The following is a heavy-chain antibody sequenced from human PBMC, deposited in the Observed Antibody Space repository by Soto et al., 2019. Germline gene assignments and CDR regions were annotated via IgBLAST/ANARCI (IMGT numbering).Heavy chain of an antibody. V-gene: IGHV4-4*02. J-gene: IGHJ4*02. D-gene: IGHD2-15*01. CDR3: VRHIAVPTTRGFDY. CDR1: GASISSTNW. CDR2: IFHSGTT. Sequence: QVQLQESGPGLVMPSGTLSLTCAVSGASISSTNWWSWVRQAPGEGLERSGEIFHSGTTTYNPSLKSRVIISMDTSTNQLSLRLDSVTAADTAVYFCVRHIAVPTTRGFDYWGQGTLVTVSS.